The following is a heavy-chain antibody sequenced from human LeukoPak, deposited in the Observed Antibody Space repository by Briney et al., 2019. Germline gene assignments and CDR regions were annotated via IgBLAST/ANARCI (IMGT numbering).Heavy chain of an antibody. J-gene: IGHJ6*03. CDR3: ARLVYRHSSSWYDPRRYYYYYMGV. Sequence: SQTLSLTCTVSGGSISSGSYYWSWIRQPPGKGLEWIGYIYYSGSTNYNPSLKSRVTISVDTSKNQFSLKLSSVTAADTAVYYCARLVYRHSSSWYDPRRYYYYYMGVWGKGTTVTISS. D-gene: IGHD6-13*01. CDR1: GGSISSGSYY. V-gene: IGHV4-61*01. CDR2: IYYSGST.